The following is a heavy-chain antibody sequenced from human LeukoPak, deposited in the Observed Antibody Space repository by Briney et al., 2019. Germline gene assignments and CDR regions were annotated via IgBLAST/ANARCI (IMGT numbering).Heavy chain of an antibody. D-gene: IGHD1-26*01. V-gene: IGHV3-43*01. CDR2: ISWDGVST. Sequence: GGSLRLSCAASGFTFDDYTMHWVRQAPGKGLEWVSLISWDGVSTYYANSVKGRFTISRDNSKNSLYLQLNSLRTEDTAFYYCAKDGGSGATRPIDFWSQGTLVTVSS. CDR1: GFTFDDYT. CDR3: AKDGGSGATRPIDF. J-gene: IGHJ4*02.